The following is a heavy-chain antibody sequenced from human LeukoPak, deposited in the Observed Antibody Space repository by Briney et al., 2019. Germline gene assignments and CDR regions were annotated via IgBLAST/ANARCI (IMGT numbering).Heavy chain of an antibody. J-gene: IGHJ4*02. CDR3: ARPRSQWVHFDY. D-gene: IGHD2-8*01. Sequence: SETLSLTCTVSGGSISSGSYYWSWIRQPAGKGLEWIGRIYTSGSTNYNPSLKSRVTISVDTSKNQFSLKLSSVTAADTAVYYCARPRSQWVHFDYWGQGTLVTVSS. CDR1: GGSISSGSYY. CDR2: IYTSGST. V-gene: IGHV4-61*02.